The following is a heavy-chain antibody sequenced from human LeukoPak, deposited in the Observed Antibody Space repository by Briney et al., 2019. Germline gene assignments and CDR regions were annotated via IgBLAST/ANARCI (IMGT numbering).Heavy chain of an antibody. J-gene: IGHJ4*02. Sequence: GGTLRLSCAASVFTFSGYDMPWVRQPPGKGLECVSAISDSGGSTYYPDSPRRRFPNSRDDSKNRLHLHMHRRRAEDAAVYYCAKATGYLVWGQGTLVTVSS. CDR2: ISDSGGST. CDR1: VFTFSGYD. D-gene: IGHD1-14*01. V-gene: IGHV3-23*01. CDR3: AKATGYLV.